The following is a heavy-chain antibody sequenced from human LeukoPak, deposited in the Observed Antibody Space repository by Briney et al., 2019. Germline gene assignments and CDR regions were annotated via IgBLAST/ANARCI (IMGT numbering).Heavy chain of an antibody. J-gene: IGHJ4*02. CDR1: GYCFSTYW. D-gene: IGHD6-13*01. CDR2: IYPGHSDT. V-gene: IGHV5-51*01. CDR3: AGAAAGTAIDS. Sequence: GESLKISCKGSGYCFSTYWIDWVRQMPGKGLEWMGIIYPGHSDTRYSPSFQGQFTISADKSISTAYLQWSSLKASDSAIYYCAGAAAGTAIDSWGQGTLVTVSS.